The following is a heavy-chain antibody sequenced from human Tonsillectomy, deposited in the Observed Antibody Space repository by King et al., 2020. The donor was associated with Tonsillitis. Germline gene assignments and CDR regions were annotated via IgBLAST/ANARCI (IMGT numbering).Heavy chain of an antibody. CDR1: GFTFDDYA. Sequence: VQLVESGGGLVQPGRSLRLSCAASGFTFDDYAMHWVRQAPGKGLEWVSGISWNSGSIGYADSVKGRFTISRDNAKNSLYLQMNSLRAEDTALYYCAKVVVPAAILPSYFDYWGQGTLVPVSS. CDR3: AKVVVPAAILPSYFDY. J-gene: IGHJ4*02. V-gene: IGHV3-9*01. D-gene: IGHD2-2*01. CDR2: ISWNSGSI.